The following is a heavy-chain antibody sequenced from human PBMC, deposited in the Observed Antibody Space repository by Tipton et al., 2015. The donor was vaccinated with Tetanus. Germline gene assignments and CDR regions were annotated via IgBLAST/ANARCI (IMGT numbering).Heavy chain of an antibody. Sequence: TLSLTCAVSGVSMRNGGFSWSWIRQPPGKGLEWIGEIYYSGTTNYNPSLKSRVTISTDKSKNQVSLRLNSVTAADTAVYFCARNVYTVTNDAFDIWGHGTLVNVSS. CDR3: ARNVYTVTNDAFDI. V-gene: IGHV4-30-2*01. J-gene: IGHJ3*02. CDR2: IYYSGTT. CDR1: GVSMRNGGFS. D-gene: IGHD4-11*01.